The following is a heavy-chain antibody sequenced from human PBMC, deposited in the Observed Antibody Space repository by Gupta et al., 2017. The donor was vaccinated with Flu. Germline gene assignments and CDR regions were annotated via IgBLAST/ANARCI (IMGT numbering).Heavy chain of an antibody. CDR2: ISGSGGST. Sequence: WVRQAPGKGLEWVSAISGSGGSTYYADSVKGRFTISRDNSKNTLYLQMNSLRAEDTAVYYCAKDTTVTTFDYWGQGTLVTVSS. CDR3: AKDTTVTTFDY. D-gene: IGHD4-17*01. V-gene: IGHV3-23*01. J-gene: IGHJ4*02.